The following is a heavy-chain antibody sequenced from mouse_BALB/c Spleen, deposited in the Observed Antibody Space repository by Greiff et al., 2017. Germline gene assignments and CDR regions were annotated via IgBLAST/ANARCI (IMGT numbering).Heavy chain of an antibody. V-gene: IGHV1-9*01. Sequence: QLQQSGAELMKPGASVKISCKATGYTFSSYWIEWVKQRPGHGLEWIGEILPGSGSTNYNEKFKGKATFTADTSSNTAYMQLSSLTSEDSAVYYCASVYYYGSSYSAYWGQGALVTVSA. CDR1: GYTFSSYW. D-gene: IGHD1-1*01. CDR2: ILPGSGST. CDR3: ASVYYYGSSYSAY. J-gene: IGHJ3*01.